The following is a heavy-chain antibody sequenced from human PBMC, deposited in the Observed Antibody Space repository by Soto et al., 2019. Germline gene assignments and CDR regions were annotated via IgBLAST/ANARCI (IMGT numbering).Heavy chain of an antibody. CDR3: ARASSGWYKTRNWFDP. CDR2: IIPILGIA. J-gene: IGHJ5*02. V-gene: IGHV1-69*02. CDR1: GGTFSSYT. Sequence: QVQLVQSGAEVKKPGSSVKVSCKASGGTFSSYTISWVRQAPGQGLEWMGRIIPILGIATYAQKFHGRVTITADNSTSTAYRELSSLRAEDTAVYYCARASSGWYKTRNWFDPWGKGTLVTVSS. D-gene: IGHD6-19*01.